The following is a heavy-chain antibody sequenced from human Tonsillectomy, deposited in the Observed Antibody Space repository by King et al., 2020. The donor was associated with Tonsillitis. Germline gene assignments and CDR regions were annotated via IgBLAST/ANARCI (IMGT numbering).Heavy chain of an antibody. D-gene: IGHD6-6*01. Sequence: QLVQSGGGLVQPGGSLRLSCAASGFTVSSNCMSWVRQAPGKGLEWVSILYSGVSTYYADSVKGRFTVSRHNSKNTLYLQIDSLRPEDTAVYYCASSVAARDGYYYYMDVWGKGTTVTVSS. CDR1: GFTVSSNC. CDR3: ASSVAARDGYYYYMDV. J-gene: IGHJ6*03. CDR2: LYSGVST. V-gene: IGHV3-53*04.